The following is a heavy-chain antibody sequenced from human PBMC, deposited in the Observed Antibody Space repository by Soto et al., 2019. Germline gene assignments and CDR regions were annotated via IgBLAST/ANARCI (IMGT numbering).Heavy chain of an antibody. D-gene: IGHD4-17*01. CDR3: AIDEDGDYALGNWFDP. CDR2: ISWNSGSI. V-gene: IGHV3-9*01. Sequence: EVQLVESGGGLVQPGRSLRLSCAASGFTFDDYAMHWVRQAPGKGLEWVSGISWNSGSIGYADSVKGRFTISRDNAKNSLYLQMNSLRGEDTALYYCAIDEDGDYALGNWFDPGGQGTLVTVSS. J-gene: IGHJ5*02. CDR1: GFTFDDYA.